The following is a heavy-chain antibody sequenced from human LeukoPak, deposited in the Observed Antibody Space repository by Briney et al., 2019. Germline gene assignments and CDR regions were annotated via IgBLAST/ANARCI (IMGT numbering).Heavy chain of an antibody. CDR1: GFTFSSYS. CDR3: ARDLRFYGDYVPLRHDAFDI. Sequence: GGSLRLSCAASGFTFSSYSMNWVRQAPGKGLEWVSSISSSSSYIYYADSVKGRFTISRDNSKNTLYLQMNSLRAEDTAVYYCARDLRFYGDYVPLRHDAFDIWGQGTMVTVSS. J-gene: IGHJ3*02. CDR2: ISSSSSYI. V-gene: IGHV3-21*01. D-gene: IGHD4-17*01.